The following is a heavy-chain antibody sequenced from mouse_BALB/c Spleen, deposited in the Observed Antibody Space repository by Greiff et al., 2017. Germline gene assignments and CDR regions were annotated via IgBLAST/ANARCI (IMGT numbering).Heavy chain of an antibody. J-gene: IGHJ2*01. CDR2: ISSGSSTI. Sequence: EVKVVESGGGLVQPGGSRKLSCAASGFTFSSFGMHWVRQAPEKGLEWVAYISSGSSTIYYADTVKGRFTISRDNPKNTLFLQMTSLRSEDTAMYYCARGYYGNYVGYWGQGTTLTVSS. V-gene: IGHV5-17*02. CDR1: GFTFSSFG. CDR3: ARGYYGNYVGY. D-gene: IGHD2-1*01.